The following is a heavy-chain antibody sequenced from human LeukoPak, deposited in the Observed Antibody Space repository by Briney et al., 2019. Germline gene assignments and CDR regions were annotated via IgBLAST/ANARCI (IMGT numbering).Heavy chain of an antibody. CDR1: GGSISSGSYY. CDR3: ARLKLGHDYSTPFDY. Sequence: SETLSLTCTVSGGSISSGSYYWSWIRQPAGKGLEWIGRNYTSGSTNYNPSLKSRVTISVDRSKNQFSLKLSSVTAADTAVYYCARLKLGHDYSTPFDYWGQGTLVTVSS. V-gene: IGHV4-61*02. D-gene: IGHD4-11*01. J-gene: IGHJ4*02. CDR2: NYTSGST.